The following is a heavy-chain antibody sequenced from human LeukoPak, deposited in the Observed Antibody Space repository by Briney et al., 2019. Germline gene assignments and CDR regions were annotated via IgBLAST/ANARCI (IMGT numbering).Heavy chain of an antibody. J-gene: IGHJ3*02. CDR2: ISYDGSNE. V-gene: IGHV3-30-3*01. Sequence: GGSLRLSCAASGFTFSSYAMHWVRQAPGKGLEWVAVISYDGSNEYYADSVKGRFTISRDNSKNTLYLQMNSLRAEDTAVYYCVRADLDIVVVPAAIGAFDIWGQGTMVTVSS. CDR1: GFTFSSYA. D-gene: IGHD2-2*01. CDR3: VRADLDIVVVPAAIGAFDI.